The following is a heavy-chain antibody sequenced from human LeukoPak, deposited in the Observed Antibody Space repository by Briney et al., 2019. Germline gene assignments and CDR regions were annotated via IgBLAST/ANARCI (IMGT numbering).Heavy chain of an antibody. Sequence: GRSLTLSCAAYGFTFSSYSMNWVRQAPGKGMEWDAYISSSSSTIYYADSVKGRFTISRDNTKNSLYLQMNSLRAEDTAVYYCARDPSYGSGSYYKPRYFDYWGQGTLVTVSS. CDR2: ISSSSSTI. CDR3: ARDPSYGSGSYYKPRYFDY. J-gene: IGHJ4*02. V-gene: IGHV3-48*01. D-gene: IGHD3-10*01. CDR1: GFTFSSYS.